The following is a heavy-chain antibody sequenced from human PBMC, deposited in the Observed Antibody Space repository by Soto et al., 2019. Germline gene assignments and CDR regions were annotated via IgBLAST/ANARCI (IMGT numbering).Heavy chain of an antibody. D-gene: IGHD5-18*01. CDR2: IYYSGST. CDR3: ARRYGSCFDD. J-gene: IGHJ4*02. Sequence: SETLSLTCTVSGGSINNHYWSWIRQPPGKGLEWVGHIYYSGSTSYNPSLKSRLTISVDTSKNQFSLKLSSVTAADTAVYYCARRYGSCFDDWGQGTLVTVSS. V-gene: IGHV4-59*11. CDR1: GGSINNHY.